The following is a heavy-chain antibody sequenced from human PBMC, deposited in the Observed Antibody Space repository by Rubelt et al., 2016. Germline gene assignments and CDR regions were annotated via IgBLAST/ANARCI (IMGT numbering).Heavy chain of an antibody. CDR1: GGPISSINYY. CDR3: ARVRQGDGPRGDYVDD. Sequence: QLLIQESGPGLVKPSETLSLTCTVSGGPISSINYYWGWIRQPPGKGLEWIGNIYYYGSSYYDPSLKSLVSISLYTSKNHCSLKLSSGTAADTAVYYCARVRQGDGPRGDYVDDWGEGSLVTVSS. V-gene: IGHV4-39*02. J-gene: IGHJ4*02. CDR2: IYYYGSS.